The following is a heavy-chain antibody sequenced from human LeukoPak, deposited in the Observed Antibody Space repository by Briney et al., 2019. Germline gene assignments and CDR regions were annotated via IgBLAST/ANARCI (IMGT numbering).Heavy chain of an antibody. CDR2: ITPMFGTA. V-gene: IGHV1-69*13. J-gene: IGHJ1*01. Sequence: SVKVSCKASGYTFTSYYMHWVRQAPGQGLEWMGGITPMFGTAKYAQKFQGRVTITADESTSTAYMELSSLRSEDTAVYYCARDSSEFRSLIFHWGQGTLVTVSS. CDR3: ARDSSEFRSLIFH. D-gene: IGHD3-9*01. CDR1: GYTFTSYY.